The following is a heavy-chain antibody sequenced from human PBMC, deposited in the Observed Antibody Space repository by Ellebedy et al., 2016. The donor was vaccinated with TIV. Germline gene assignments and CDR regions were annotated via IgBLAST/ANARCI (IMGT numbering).Heavy chain of an antibody. D-gene: IGHD3-16*01. Sequence: GESLKISCAASGFTFNIYGMHWVRQAPGKGLEWVAVVWYHGTNKYYTDSVKGRFTISRDNSKNTLSLQMNSLRADDTAIYYCAKPMGPGGRFDAFDIWGQGTLVTVSS. CDR1: GFTFNIYG. V-gene: IGHV3-33*06. J-gene: IGHJ3*02. CDR3: AKPMGPGGRFDAFDI. CDR2: VWYHGTNK.